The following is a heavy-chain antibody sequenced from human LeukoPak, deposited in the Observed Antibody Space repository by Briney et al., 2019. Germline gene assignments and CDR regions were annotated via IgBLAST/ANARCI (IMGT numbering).Heavy chain of an antibody. CDR2: IYYSGST. D-gene: IGHD1-20*01. Sequence: PAETLSLTCTVSGGSITSYYWSWIRQPPGKGLEWIGYIYYSGSTNYNPSLKSRVTISVDTSKNQFSLKLSSVIAADTAAYYCARSVHNWNDYFGYWGQGTLVTVSS. CDR1: GGSITSYY. V-gene: IGHV4-59*01. CDR3: ARSVHNWNDYFGY. J-gene: IGHJ4*01.